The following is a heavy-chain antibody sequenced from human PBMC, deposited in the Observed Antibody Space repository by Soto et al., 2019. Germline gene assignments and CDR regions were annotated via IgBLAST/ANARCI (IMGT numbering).Heavy chain of an antibody. CDR2: IIPIFGTA. V-gene: IGHV1-69*12. D-gene: IGHD4-17*01. CDR3: ARSHYGDQAYYYYYGMDV. CDR1: GGTFSSYA. J-gene: IGHJ6*02. Sequence: QVQLVQSGAEVKKPGSSVKVSCKASGGTFSSYAISWVRQAPGQGLEWMGGIIPIFGTANYAQKFQGRVTITADESTSTAYMELSNLRSQDTAVYYCARSHYGDQAYYYYYGMDVWGQGTTVTVSS.